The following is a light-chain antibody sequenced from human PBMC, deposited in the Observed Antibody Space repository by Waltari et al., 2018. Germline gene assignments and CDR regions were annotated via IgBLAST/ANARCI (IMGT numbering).Light chain of an antibody. V-gene: IGLV3-21*04. CDR1: SIESKT. CDR3: QVWDITSDWV. Sequence: SYVLTQPPSVSVAPGKTANITCGGSSIESKTVHWYQQRPGQAPVVVIYSDSDRPSGIPERFSGSNSGNAATLTISRVEAGDEADYFCQVWDITSDWVFGGGTKLTVL. J-gene: IGLJ3*02. CDR2: SDS.